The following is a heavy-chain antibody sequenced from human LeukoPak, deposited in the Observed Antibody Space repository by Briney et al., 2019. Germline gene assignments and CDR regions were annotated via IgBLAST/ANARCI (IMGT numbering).Heavy chain of an antibody. CDR2: IKTKTDGGTA. CDR3: GRDVNFHFFDV. Sequence: GGSLRLSCAASGLTFSDAWMSWVRQAPGKGLEWVGRIKTKTDGGTADYAAPVKGRFTISRDNAKNTVYLQMNSLRDEDTAVYYCGRDVNFHFFDVWGRGTLVTVSS. CDR1: GLTFSDAW. J-gene: IGHJ2*01. V-gene: IGHV3-15*05. D-gene: IGHD5-24*01.